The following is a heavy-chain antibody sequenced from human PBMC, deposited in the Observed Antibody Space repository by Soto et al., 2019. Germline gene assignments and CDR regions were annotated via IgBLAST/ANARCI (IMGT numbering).Heavy chain of an antibody. D-gene: IGHD1-26*01. V-gene: IGHV4-31*03. CDR1: GGSISSGGYY. CDR3: ARAHYYAGVDY. CDR2: IYYSGST. Sequence: QVQLQESGPGLVKPSQTLSLTCTVSGGSISSGGYYWSWIRQHPGKGLEWIGYIYYSGSTYYNPSLKSRVTISVDTSKNQFSLKLSSMTAADTAMYYCARAHYYAGVDYWGQGTLVTVSS. J-gene: IGHJ4*02.